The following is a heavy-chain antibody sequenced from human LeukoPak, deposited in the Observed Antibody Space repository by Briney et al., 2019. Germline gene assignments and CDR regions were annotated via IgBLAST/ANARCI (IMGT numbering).Heavy chain of an antibody. D-gene: IGHD6-19*01. CDR2: INHSGST. J-gene: IGHJ4*02. CDR3: ARQWLVSPLFDY. CDR1: GGSISSGSYY. Sequence: SETLSLTCNVSGGSISSGSYYWSWIRQPPGKGLEWIGEINHSGSTNYNPSLESRVTISVDTSKNQLSLKLSSMTAADTAVYYCARQWLVSPLFDYWGQGTLVTVSS. V-gene: IGHV4-39*01.